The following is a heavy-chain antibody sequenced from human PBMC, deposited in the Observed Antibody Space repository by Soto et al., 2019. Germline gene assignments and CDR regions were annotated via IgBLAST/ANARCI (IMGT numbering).Heavy chain of an antibody. CDR3: ATEPVVQGTGWYADY. CDR1: GFIFSTYA. V-gene: IGHV3-23*01. CDR2: ISARGETT. J-gene: IGHJ4*02. D-gene: IGHD6-19*01. Sequence: ELQLLESGGGLVQPGGSLRLSCAASGFIFSTYAMSWVRQAPGKGPEWVSAISARGETTYYAESVKGRFTISRDNSHKSLNRQMISLRVEDTAVYYCATEPVVQGTGWYADYWGQGPLVTVSS.